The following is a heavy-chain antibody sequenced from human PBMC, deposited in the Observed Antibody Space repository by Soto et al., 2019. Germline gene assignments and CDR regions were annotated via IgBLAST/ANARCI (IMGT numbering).Heavy chain of an antibody. CDR2: IWYDGSSE. Sequence: QVRLVESGGGVVQPGRSLRLSCAASGFPFSNFGMHWVRQAPGKGLEWVALIWYDGSSEYYADSVKGRFTISRDNSKNTLFLQMNSLRAEDTAVYYCARDKDNFDYWGQGTLVTVSS. J-gene: IGHJ4*02. CDR1: GFPFSNFG. CDR3: ARDKDNFDY. V-gene: IGHV3-33*01.